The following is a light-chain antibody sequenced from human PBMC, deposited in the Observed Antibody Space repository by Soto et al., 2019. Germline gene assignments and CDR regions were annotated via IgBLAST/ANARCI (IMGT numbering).Light chain of an antibody. J-gene: IGKJ4*01. Sequence: EIVLTQSPATLALSPGERATLSCRASQSVSTYLAWYQQKAGQAPKLLIYDASNRATGIPARFSGSGSGTDFTLTISILQHEDFAVYYCQQSHDWLTFGGGTKVEIK. CDR3: QQSHDWLT. CDR2: DAS. V-gene: IGKV3-11*01. CDR1: QSVSTY.